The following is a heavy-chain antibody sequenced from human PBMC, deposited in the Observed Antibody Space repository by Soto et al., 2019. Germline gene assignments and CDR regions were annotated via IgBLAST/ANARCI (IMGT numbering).Heavy chain of an antibody. CDR2: IYNGGGT. J-gene: IGHJ4*02. V-gene: IGHV3-53*02. CDR3: ASTRGSAYDY. Sequence: EVQLVETGGGLIQPGGSLRLSCAASGFTVSGNYMSWVRQAPGKGLELVSVIYNGGGTYYADSVKGRFTIARDNSKNTLSDQMNSLRADDTAVYYGASTRGSAYDYWGQGTLVTVS. D-gene: IGHD6-25*01. CDR1: GFTVSGNY.